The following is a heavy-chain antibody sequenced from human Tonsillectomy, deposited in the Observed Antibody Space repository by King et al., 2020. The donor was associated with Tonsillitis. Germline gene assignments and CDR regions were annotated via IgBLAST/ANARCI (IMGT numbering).Heavy chain of an antibody. CDR2: IYPGDSDT. CDR3: ARLGTVTKYYYYYGMDV. D-gene: IGHD4-17*01. Sequence: DVQLVESGAEVKKPGESLKISCKGSGYSFTTYWIGWVRQMPGKGLEWMGIIYPGDSDTRYSPSFQGQVTISADKSISAAYLQWRSLKASDTAMYYCARLGTVTKYYYYYGMDVWGQETTVTVSS. J-gene: IGHJ6*02. V-gene: IGHV5-51*01. CDR1: GYSFTTYW.